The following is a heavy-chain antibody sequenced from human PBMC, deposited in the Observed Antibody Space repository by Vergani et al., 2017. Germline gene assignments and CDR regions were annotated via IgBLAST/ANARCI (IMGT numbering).Heavy chain of an antibody. J-gene: IGHJ4*02. CDR1: GFTFSSYA. Sequence: QVQLVESGGGVVQPGRSLRLSCAASGFTFSSYAMHWVRQAPGKGLEWVAVISYDGSNKYYADSVNGRFTISRDNSKNTLYLQMNSLRAEDTAVYYCARDSYWRSSGGLWDYWGQGTLVTVSS. CDR2: ISYDGSNK. D-gene: IGHD6-6*01. CDR3: ARDSYWRSSGGLWDY. V-gene: IGHV3-30-3*01.